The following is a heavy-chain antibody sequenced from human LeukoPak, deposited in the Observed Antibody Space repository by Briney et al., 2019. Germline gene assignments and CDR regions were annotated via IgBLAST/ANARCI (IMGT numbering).Heavy chain of an antibody. CDR1: GGSVSSGGHY. V-gene: IGHV4-39*01. CDR3: ARLVCGGGSCPAEFDY. CDR2: IYYSGST. Sequence: SETLSLTCIVSGGSVSSGGHYWGWIRQPPGKGLEWIGSIYYSGSTYYNPSLNNRVTIFIAMSKNQFSLRLNSVTATDTAVYYCARLVCGGGSCPAEFDYWGQGTLVTVSS. D-gene: IGHD2-15*01. J-gene: IGHJ4*02.